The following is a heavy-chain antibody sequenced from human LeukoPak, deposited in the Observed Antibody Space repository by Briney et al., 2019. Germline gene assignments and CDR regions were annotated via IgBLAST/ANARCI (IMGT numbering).Heavy chain of an antibody. CDR2: IYYSGST. V-gene: IGHV4-59*08. D-gene: IGHD6-19*01. CDR1: GGSISSYY. CDR3: ARLPSSGWYLFDY. Sequence: SETLSLTCTVSGGSISSYYWSWIRQPPGKGLEWIGYIYYSGSTNYNPSLKSRVTISVDTSKNQFSLKLSSVTAADTAVYYCARLPSSGWYLFDYWGQGTLVTVSS. J-gene: IGHJ4*02.